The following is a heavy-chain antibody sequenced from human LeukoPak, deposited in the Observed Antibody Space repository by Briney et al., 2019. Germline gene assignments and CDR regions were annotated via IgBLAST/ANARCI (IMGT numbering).Heavy chain of an antibody. D-gene: IGHD3-10*01. CDR2: INHSGST. J-gene: IGHJ6*03. CDR3: ARHRSGSFRHYYYYMDV. Sequence: SETLSLTCAVYGGSFSGYYWSWLRQPPGKGLEWIGEINHSGSTNYNPSLKSRVTISVDTSKNQFSLKLSSVTAADTAVYYCARHRSGSFRHYYYYMDVWGKGTTVTISS. CDR1: GGSFSGYY. V-gene: IGHV4-34*01.